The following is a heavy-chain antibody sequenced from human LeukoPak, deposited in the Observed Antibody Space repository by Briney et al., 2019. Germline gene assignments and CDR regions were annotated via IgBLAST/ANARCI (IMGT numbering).Heavy chain of an antibody. Sequence: GSLRLSCAVSGITLSNYGMSWVRQAPGKGLEWVAGISDSGGRTNYADSVKGRFTLSRDDSRNTVYLQLNSLRVEDTAVYYCARASWVSNADAVSWGQGTLVTVSS. CDR3: ARASWVSNADAVS. CDR2: ISDSGGRT. J-gene: IGHJ5*02. V-gene: IGHV3-23*01. D-gene: IGHD1-1*01. CDR1: GITLSNYG.